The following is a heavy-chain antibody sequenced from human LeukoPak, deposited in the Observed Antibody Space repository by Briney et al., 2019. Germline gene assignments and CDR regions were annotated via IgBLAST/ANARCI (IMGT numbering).Heavy chain of an antibody. CDR3: ARSLLITRGFGMDV. CDR2: IENSGST. Sequence: SDTLSLTCTVSGGSISTYYWTWIRQPPGKGLEWIGYIENSGSTKYNPSLKSRVTISVDTSKNQFALKLSSVTAADTAVYFCARSLLITRGFGMDVWGRGTTVSVFS. D-gene: IGHD3-22*01. CDR1: GGSISTYY. J-gene: IGHJ6*02. V-gene: IGHV4-59*07.